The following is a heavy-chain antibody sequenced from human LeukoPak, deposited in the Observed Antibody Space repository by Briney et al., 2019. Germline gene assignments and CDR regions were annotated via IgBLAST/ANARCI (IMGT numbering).Heavy chain of an antibody. J-gene: IGHJ4*02. CDR1: GGTSSSYA. D-gene: IGHD6-13*01. CDR2: IIPIFGTT. CDR3: ARLEGYSRLGY. V-gene: IGHV1-69*13. Sequence: SVTVSCKASGGTSSSYALTWVRQAPGQGLEWMGEIIPIFGTTDYAQKFQDRLTITADESTSTAYMELSSLRSDDTAVYYCARLEGYSRLGYWGQGTLVTVSS.